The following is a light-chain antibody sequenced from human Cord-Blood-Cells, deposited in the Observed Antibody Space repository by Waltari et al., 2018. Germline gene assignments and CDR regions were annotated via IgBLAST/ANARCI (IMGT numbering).Light chain of an antibody. CDR2: WAS. CDR3: QQYYSTPIT. CDR1: QSVLYSSNNKNY. Sequence: DIVMTQSPDSLAVSLGERATINCKSSQSVLYSSNNKNYLAWYQKKPGQPPKLLIYWASTRESGVPYRFSGSGSGTDFTLTISSLQAEDVAVYYCQQYYSTPITFGQGTRLEIK. J-gene: IGKJ5*01. V-gene: IGKV4-1*01.